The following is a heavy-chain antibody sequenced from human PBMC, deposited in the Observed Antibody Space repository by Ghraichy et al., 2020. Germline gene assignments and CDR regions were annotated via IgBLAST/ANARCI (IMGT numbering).Heavy chain of an antibody. D-gene: IGHD3-22*01. CDR3: AKANLLVITTIEYFQH. CDR2: IRYDGSNK. CDR1: GFTFSSYG. Sequence: GGSLRLSCVASGFTFSSYGMHWVRQAPGKGLEWVAFIRYDGSNKYYADSVRGRFTISRDNSKNTLYLQMNSLRAEDTAVYYCAKANLLVITTIEYFQHWGQGTLVTVSS. J-gene: IGHJ1*01. V-gene: IGHV3-30*02.